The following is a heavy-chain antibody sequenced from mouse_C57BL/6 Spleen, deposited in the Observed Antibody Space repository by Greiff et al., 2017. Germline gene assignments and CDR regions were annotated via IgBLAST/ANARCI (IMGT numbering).Heavy chain of an antibody. J-gene: IGHJ4*01. V-gene: IGHV5-12*01. D-gene: IGHD2-4*01. CDR3: ARHGDYDYDGLYAMDY. Sequence: EVNVVESGGGLVQPGGSLKLSCAASGFTFSDYYMYWVRQTPEKRLEWVAYISNGGGSTYYPDTVTGRFTISRDNAKNTLYLQMRRLKSEDTAMYYGARHGDYDYDGLYAMDYWGQGTSVTVSS. CDR2: ISNGGGST. CDR1: GFTFSDYY.